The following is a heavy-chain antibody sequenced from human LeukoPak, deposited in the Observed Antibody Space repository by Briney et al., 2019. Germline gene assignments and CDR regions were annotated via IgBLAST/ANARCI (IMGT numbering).Heavy chain of an antibody. V-gene: IGHV4-39*01. J-gene: IGHJ4*02. CDR1: GGSISSSSYY. CDR2: IYYSGIT. Sequence: SETLSLTCTVSGGSISSSSYYWGWIRQPPGKGLEWIGSIYYSGITYYNPSLKSRVTISVDTSKNQFSLKLSSVTAADTAIFYCASGYFVHTFDFWGQGTLGTVS. CDR3: ASGYFVHTFDF. D-gene: IGHD2-2*03.